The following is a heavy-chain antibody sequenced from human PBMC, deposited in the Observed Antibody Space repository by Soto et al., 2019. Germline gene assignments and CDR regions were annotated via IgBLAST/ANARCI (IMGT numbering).Heavy chain of an antibody. CDR3: ARDLSSSSYYFDY. J-gene: IGHJ4*02. CDR1: GFTFSSYG. V-gene: IGHV3-33*01. D-gene: IGHD6-6*01. CDR2: IWYDGTNK. Sequence: PGGSLRLSCAASGFTFSSYGMHWVRQAPGKGLEWVAVIWYDGTNKYYADSVKGRFTISRDNSQNTLYLQMNSLRAEDTAVYYCARDLSSSSYYFDYWGQGTLVTVSS.